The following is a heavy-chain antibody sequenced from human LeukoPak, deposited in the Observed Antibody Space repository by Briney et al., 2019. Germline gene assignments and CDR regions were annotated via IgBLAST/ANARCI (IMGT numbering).Heavy chain of an antibody. J-gene: IGHJ3*02. Sequence: PGGCLRLSCAASGFTFGDYYMSWIRQAPGKGLEWISYISSRDDSINYADSLTGRFTISRDNAKNPLFLQMNSLRAEDTAVYYCARGRHYYDTRGYSDAFDIWGQGTLVTVSS. D-gene: IGHD3-22*01. V-gene: IGHV3-11*01. CDR2: ISSRDDSI. CDR1: GFTFGDYY. CDR3: ARGRHYYDTRGYSDAFDI.